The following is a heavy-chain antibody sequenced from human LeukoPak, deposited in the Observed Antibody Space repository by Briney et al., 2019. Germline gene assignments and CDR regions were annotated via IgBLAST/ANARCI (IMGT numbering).Heavy chain of an antibody. Sequence: SVKVSCKASGGTFSSYAISWVRQAPGQGLEWMGGIIPIFGTANYAQKFQGRVTITADESTSTACMELSSLRSEDTAVYYCARAYYYDSSGYYYDYYYYMDVWGKGTTVTVSS. D-gene: IGHD3-22*01. CDR1: GGTFSSYA. CDR3: ARAYYYDSSGYYYDYYYYMDV. CDR2: IIPIFGTA. V-gene: IGHV1-69*01. J-gene: IGHJ6*03.